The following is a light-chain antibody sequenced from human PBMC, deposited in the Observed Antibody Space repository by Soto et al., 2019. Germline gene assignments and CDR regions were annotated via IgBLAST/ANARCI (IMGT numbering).Light chain of an antibody. Sequence: EIVLTQSPGTLSLSPGERVTLSCRASQRVSTNLAWYQQTPGQAPRLLIYGASTRATGVPARFSGTGSGTEFTLTISSLQSEDFAVYYCQHYTNWPWTFGQGTKV. CDR3: QHYTNWPWT. V-gene: IGKV3-15*01. CDR2: GAS. CDR1: QRVSTN. J-gene: IGKJ1*01.